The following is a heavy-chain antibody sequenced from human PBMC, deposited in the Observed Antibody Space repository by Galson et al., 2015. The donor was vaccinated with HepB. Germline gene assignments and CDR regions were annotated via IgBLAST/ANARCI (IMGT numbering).Heavy chain of an antibody. CDR2: IDEGDSEK. D-gene: IGHD3/OR15-3a*01. V-gene: IGHV3-7*03. CDR1: GFTFKNYW. Sequence: SLRLSCAGSGFTFKNYWMSWVRQAPGKGLEWVANIDEGDSEKYYVDSVKGRFTISRDNTKNSVFLQMNSLRAEDTAVYYCARDNGKGGLVLTHWGQGTLVTVSS. CDR3: ARDNGKGGLVLTH. J-gene: IGHJ4*02.